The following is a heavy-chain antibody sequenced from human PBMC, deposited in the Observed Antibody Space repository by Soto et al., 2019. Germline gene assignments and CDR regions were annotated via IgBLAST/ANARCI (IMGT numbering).Heavy chain of an antibody. V-gene: IGHV3-30*18. D-gene: IGHD2-21*01. CDR2: ISAGGNTK. CDR1: GFTLSNIG. CDR3: AKESGGERYAAYFDL. J-gene: IGHJ4*02. Sequence: GGSLRLSCAASGFTLSNIGMQWVRQAPGKGLEWVAVISAGGNTKYYADSVKGRFTISRDNSKNTLFLQMNSLRTEDTAVYYCAKESGGERYAAYFDLWGQGTLVTVS.